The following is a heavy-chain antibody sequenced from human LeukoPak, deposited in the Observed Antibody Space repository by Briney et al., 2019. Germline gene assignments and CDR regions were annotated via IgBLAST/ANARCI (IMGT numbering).Heavy chain of an antibody. CDR2: INQDGSEK. Sequence: PGGSLRLSCTVSGFTVSSNSMNWVRQAPGKGLEWVANINQDGSEKYYVDSVKGRFTISRDNAKNSLYLQMNSLRAEDTAVYYCVRDYDVIGETNWGQGTLVTVSS. CDR3: VRDYDVIGETN. V-gene: IGHV3-7*01. J-gene: IGHJ4*02. D-gene: IGHD2-21*01. CDR1: GFTVSSNS.